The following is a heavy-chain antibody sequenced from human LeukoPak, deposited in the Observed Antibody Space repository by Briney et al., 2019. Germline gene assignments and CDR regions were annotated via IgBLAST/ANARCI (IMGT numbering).Heavy chain of an antibody. V-gene: IGHV3-23*01. CDR2: ISGSGGST. CDR3: AKDLTVGASYYFDY. J-gene: IGHJ4*02. D-gene: IGHD1-26*01. Sequence: PGGSLRLSCAVSGFTFRTYAMSWVRQAPGKGLEWVSAISGSGGSTYYADSVKGRFTISRDNSKNTLYLQMNSLRAEDTAVYYSAKDLTVGASYYFDYWGQGTLVTVSS. CDR1: GFTFRTYA.